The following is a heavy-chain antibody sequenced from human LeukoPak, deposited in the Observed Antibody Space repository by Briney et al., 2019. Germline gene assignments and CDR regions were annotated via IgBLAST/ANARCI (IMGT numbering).Heavy chain of an antibody. Sequence: SETLSLTCTVSGGSISSYYWSWIRQPPGKGLELIGYIFDSGYTNYNPSLDSRVTISVDTSKNQFSLKLTSVTAADPAVYYCARAKNFGVVRRFDYWGQGPLVTVSS. CDR2: IFDSGYT. V-gene: IGHV4-59*01. CDR1: GGSISSYY. J-gene: IGHJ4*02. D-gene: IGHD3-3*01. CDR3: ARAKNFGVVRRFDY.